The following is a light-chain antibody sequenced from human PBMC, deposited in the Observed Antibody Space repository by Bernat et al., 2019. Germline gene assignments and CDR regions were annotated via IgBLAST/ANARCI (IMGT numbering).Light chain of an antibody. Sequence: EIVLTQSPGTLSLSPGERGTLSCRASQSVSSRNLAWYQQKPGQAPRLLIYDASSRAPGTPDRFSGSGSGTDFTLTISRLEPDDFAVYFCLQYGTSFTFGPGTTVDIK. CDR3: LQYGTSFT. CDR1: QSVSSRN. J-gene: IGKJ3*01. CDR2: DAS. V-gene: IGKV3-20*01.